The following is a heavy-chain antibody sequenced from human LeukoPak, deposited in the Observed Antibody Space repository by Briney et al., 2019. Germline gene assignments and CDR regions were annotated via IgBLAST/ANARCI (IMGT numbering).Heavy chain of an antibody. CDR2: IIPIFGTA. V-gene: IGHV1-69*13. J-gene: IGHJ6*02. Sequence: SVKVSCKASGGTFISYAISWVRQAPGQGLEWMGGIIPIFGTANYAQKFQGRVTITADESTSTAYMELSSLRSEDTAVYYCARDVYYDFWSGYTYYYYGMDVWGQGTTVTVSS. D-gene: IGHD3-3*01. CDR1: GGTFISYA. CDR3: ARDVYYDFWSGYTYYYYGMDV.